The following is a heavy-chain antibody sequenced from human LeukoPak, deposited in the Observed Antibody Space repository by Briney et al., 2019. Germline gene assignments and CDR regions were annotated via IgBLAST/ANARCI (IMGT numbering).Heavy chain of an antibody. CDR3: AKDSHGYCSGGSCYQFDY. CDR2: ISGSGGST. Sequence: PGGSLRLSCAASGFTFSSYGMSWVRQAPGKGLEWVSAISGSGGSTYYADSVKGRFTISRDNSKNTLYLQMNSLRAEDTAVYYCAKDSHGYCSGGSCYQFDYWGQGTLVTVSS. CDR1: GFTFSSYG. J-gene: IGHJ4*02. D-gene: IGHD2-15*01. V-gene: IGHV3-23*01.